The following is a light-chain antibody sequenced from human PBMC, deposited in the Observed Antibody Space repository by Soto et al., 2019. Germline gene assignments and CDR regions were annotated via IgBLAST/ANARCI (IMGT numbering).Light chain of an antibody. J-gene: IGKJ1*01. CDR2: AAS. Sequence: DIQLTQSPSSLSASVGDRVTISCRASQSISSYLNWYQQKQGKAPKLLIYAASTLQSGAPSRFISSRSGTDFTVIISRLQPEDFATYYCQQSYSTLRTFGQGTKVEIK. V-gene: IGKV1-39*01. CDR3: QQSYSTLRT. CDR1: QSISSY.